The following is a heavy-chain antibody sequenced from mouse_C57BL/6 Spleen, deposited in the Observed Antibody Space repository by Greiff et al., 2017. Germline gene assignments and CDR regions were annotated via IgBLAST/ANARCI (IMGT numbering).Heavy chain of an antibody. CDR2: IRSKSNNYAT. Sequence: EVQLVESGGGLVQPKGSLKLSCAASGFSFNTYAMNWVRQAPGQGLEWVARIRSKSNNYATYYADSVKDRFTISRDDSESMLYLQMNNLKTEDTAMYYCVRGGNWDGWFAYWGQGTLVTVSA. CDR3: VRGGNWDGWFAY. D-gene: IGHD4-1*01. CDR1: GFSFNTYA. V-gene: IGHV10-1*01. J-gene: IGHJ3*01.